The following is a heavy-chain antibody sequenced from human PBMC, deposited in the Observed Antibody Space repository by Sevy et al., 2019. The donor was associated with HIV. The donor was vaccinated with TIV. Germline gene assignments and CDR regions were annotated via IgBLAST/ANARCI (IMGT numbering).Heavy chain of an antibody. D-gene: IGHD2-15*01. V-gene: IGHV4-34*01. Sequence: SETLSLTCAVYGGSFSGYYWSWIRQPPGKGLEWIGETNHSGGTNYNPSLKSRVTISVDTSKNQFSLKLNSVSAADTAVYYCARHCTGSSCSHAFDIWGQGTMVTVS. CDR2: TNHSGGT. CDR1: GGSFSGYY. J-gene: IGHJ3*02. CDR3: ARHCTGSSCSHAFDI.